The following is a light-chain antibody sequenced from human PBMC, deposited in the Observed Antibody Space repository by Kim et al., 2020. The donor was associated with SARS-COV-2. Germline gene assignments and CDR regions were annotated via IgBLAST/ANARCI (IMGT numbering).Light chain of an antibody. J-gene: IGKJ1*01. CDR3: QQYDSYPRT. CDR1: QGISAW. Sequence: DIQMTQSPYLVSASVGDTVTITCRASQGISAWLAWYQQKPEKALKSLIYAASSLQSGVPSRFSGSGSGTDFTLTINGLQAEDFASYYCQQYDSYPRTFGQGTKVDIK. CDR2: AAS. V-gene: IGKV1D-16*01.